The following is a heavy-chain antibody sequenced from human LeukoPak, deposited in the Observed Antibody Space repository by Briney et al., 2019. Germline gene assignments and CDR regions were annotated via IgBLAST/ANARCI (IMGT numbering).Heavy chain of an antibody. CDR2: FDPEDVET. D-gene: IGHD5-12*01. J-gene: IGHJ4*02. Sequence: ASVKVSCKVSGYTLTELAIHWVRQAPGKGLEWMGGFDPEDVETIYAQRFQGRVTMTEDTYTDTAYMELSSLRSEDTAVYYCATYSGYAAYWGQGTLVSVSS. V-gene: IGHV1-24*01. CDR3: ATYSGYAAY. CDR1: GYTLTELA.